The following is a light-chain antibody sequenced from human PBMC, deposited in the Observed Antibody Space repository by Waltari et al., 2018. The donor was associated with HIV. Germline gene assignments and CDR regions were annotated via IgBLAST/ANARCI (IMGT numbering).Light chain of an antibody. CDR1: ALPKQY. CDR3: HSSDSSAAYV. CDR2: KDT. V-gene: IGLV3-25*03. Sequence: SYELTQPPSVSVSPGQTARITCFGDALPKQYVYWYQQKPGKAPVLLIYKDTERPSGIPERFSGSISGTTVTLTISGVQAEDEADYYCHSSDSSAAYVFGTGTKVTVL. J-gene: IGLJ1*01.